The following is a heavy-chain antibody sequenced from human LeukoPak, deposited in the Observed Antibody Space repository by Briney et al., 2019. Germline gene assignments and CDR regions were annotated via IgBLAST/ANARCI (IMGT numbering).Heavy chain of an antibody. D-gene: IGHD3-22*01. CDR1: GFTFSSYG. V-gene: IGHV3-30*18. J-gene: IGHJ4*02. Sequence: GRSLRLSCAASGFTFSSYGMHWVRQAPGKGLEWVAVISYDGSNKYYADSVKGRFTISRDSSKNTLYLQMNSLRAEDTAVYYCAKGSNYYDSSGYYVYWGQGTLVTVSS. CDR3: AKGSNYYDSSGYYVY. CDR2: ISYDGSNK.